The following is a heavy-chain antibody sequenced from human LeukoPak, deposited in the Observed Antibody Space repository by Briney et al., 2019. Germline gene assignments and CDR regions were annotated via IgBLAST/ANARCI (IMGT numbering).Heavy chain of an antibody. CDR3: ATFRRLRSMYYCYGMDV. CDR1: GYTLTELS. Sequence: ASVKVSCKVSGYTLTELSMHWVRQAPGKGLEWMGGFDPEDGETIYAQKFQGRVTMTEDTSTDTAYMELSSLRSEDTAVYYCATFRRLRSMYYCYGMDVWGQGTTVTVSS. CDR2: FDPEDGET. V-gene: IGHV1-24*01. D-gene: IGHD5-12*01. J-gene: IGHJ6*02.